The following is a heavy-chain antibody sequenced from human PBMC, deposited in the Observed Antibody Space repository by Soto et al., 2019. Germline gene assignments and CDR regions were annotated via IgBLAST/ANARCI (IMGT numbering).Heavy chain of an antibody. Sequence: EGSLRLSCAASGFTFSSYSMNWVRQAPGKGLEWVSYISSSSSTIYYADSVKGRFTISRDNAKNSLYLQMNSLRDEDTAGYYCAREASYYDFWSGYAIWGQVPRVTFSS. CDR3: AREASYYDFWSGYAI. V-gene: IGHV3-48*02. J-gene: IGHJ3*02. CDR1: GFTFSSYS. D-gene: IGHD3-3*01. CDR2: ISSSSSTI.